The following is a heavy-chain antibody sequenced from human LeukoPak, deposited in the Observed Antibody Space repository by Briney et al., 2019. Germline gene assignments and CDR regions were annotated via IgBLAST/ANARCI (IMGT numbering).Heavy chain of an antibody. D-gene: IGHD3-3*01. CDR3: ARVKSITIFGVGNFDY. CDR1: GYSFTSYW. CDR2: IYPGDSDT. J-gene: IGHJ4*02. Sequence: GESLKISCKGSGYSFTSYWIGWVRQMPGKGLEWMGIIYPGDSDTRYSPSFQGQVSISADKSISTAYLQWSSLKASDTAMYYCARVKSITIFGVGNFDYWGQGILVTVSS. V-gene: IGHV5-51*01.